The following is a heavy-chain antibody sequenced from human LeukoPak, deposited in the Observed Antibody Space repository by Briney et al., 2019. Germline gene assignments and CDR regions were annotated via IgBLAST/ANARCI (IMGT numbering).Heavy chain of an antibody. D-gene: IGHD4-17*01. CDR3: ARDHGDYGIDY. CDR1: GFTFSSYS. J-gene: IGHJ4*02. Sequence: GGSLRLSCAASGFTFSSYSMNWVRQAPGKGLEWVSSISSSSSYIYYADSVKGRFTISRDNAKNSLYLQMNSLRAGDTAVCYCARDHGDYGIDYWGQGTLVTVSS. V-gene: IGHV3-21*01. CDR2: ISSSSSYI.